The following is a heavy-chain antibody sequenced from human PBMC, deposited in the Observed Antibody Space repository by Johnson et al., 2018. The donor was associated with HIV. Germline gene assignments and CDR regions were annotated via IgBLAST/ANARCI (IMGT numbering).Heavy chain of an antibody. CDR1: GFTFSRYA. J-gene: IGHJ3*02. D-gene: IGHD5-18*01. CDR2: ISYDGSNK. Sequence: QVQLVESGGGVVRPGGSLRLSCAASGFTFSRYAMHWVRRAPGKGLEWMAIISYDGSNKYYADSVKVRFTISRDNSKNTLYLQMNSLRAEDTAVYFCARPTSQIHLWTDAFDIWGQGTMVTVSS. CDR3: ARPTSQIHLWTDAFDI. V-gene: IGHV3-30-3*01.